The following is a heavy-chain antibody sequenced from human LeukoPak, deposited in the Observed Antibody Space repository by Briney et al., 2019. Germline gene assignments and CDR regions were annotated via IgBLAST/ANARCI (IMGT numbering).Heavy chain of an antibody. Sequence: ASVKVSCKASGGTFSSYAISWVRQAPGQGLEWMGRINPNSGGTNYAQKFQGRVTMTRDTSISTVYMELTRPRSDDTAVYYCARVPPYIVVVPAAMSGFDPWGQGTLVTVSS. CDR1: GGTFSSYA. D-gene: IGHD2-2*01. CDR2: INPNSGGT. J-gene: IGHJ5*02. CDR3: ARVPPYIVVVPAAMSGFDP. V-gene: IGHV1-2*06.